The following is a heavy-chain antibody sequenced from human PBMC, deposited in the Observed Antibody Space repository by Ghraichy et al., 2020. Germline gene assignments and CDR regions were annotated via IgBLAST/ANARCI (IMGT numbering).Heavy chain of an antibody. J-gene: IGHJ3*02. CDR2: IYYSGTT. V-gene: IGHV4-30-4*01. Sequence: SETLSLTCAVSGGSISSSNWWSWVRQPPGKGLEWIGYIYYSGTTYSDPSLKSRLTISVDTSKNQFSLKLNSVTAADTAVYYCARDLGGHDAFDIWGQGTMVTVSS. CDR3: ARDLGGHDAFDI. CDR1: GGSISSSNW.